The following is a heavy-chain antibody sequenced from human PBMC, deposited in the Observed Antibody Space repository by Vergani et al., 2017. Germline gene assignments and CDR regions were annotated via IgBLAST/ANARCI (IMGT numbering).Heavy chain of an antibody. CDR2: IRYDGSNK. CDR3: AKIRTGIAVAGPLDY. CDR1: GFTFSSYG. V-gene: IGHV3-30*02. D-gene: IGHD6-19*01. Sequence: QVQPVESGGGVVQPGGSLRLSCAASGFTFSSYGMHWVRQAPGKGLEWVAFIRYDGSNKYYADSVKGRFTISRDNSKNTLYLQMNSLRAEDTAVYYCAKIRTGIAVAGPLDYWGQGTLVTVSS. J-gene: IGHJ4*02.